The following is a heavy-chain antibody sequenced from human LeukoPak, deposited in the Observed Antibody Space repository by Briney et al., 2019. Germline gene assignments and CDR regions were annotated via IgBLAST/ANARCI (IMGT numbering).Heavy chain of an antibody. V-gene: IGHV3-23*01. Sequence: GGSLRLSCAASGFTFSSYAMSWVRQAPGKGLEWVSAISGSGGSTYYADSVKGRFTISRDNSKNTLYLQMNSLRAEDTAVYYCAKDESGIAAYYYYYMDVWGKGTTVTVSS. J-gene: IGHJ6*03. D-gene: IGHD6-13*01. CDR1: GFTFSSYA. CDR2: ISGSGGST. CDR3: AKDESGIAAYYYYYMDV.